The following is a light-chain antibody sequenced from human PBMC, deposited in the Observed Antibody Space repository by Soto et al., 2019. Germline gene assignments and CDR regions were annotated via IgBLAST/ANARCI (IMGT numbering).Light chain of an antibody. V-gene: IGLV2-23*02. CDR2: EVI. J-gene: IGLJ2*01. Sequence: QSALTQPASVSGSPGQSITISCTGTPNDLATYNLVSWHQHHPGKAPKVIIYEVIKRPSGVSDRFSGSKSGNTASLTISGLHAEDEAAYFCCSYAGGNTFVFGGGTELTVL. CDR3: CSYAGGNTFV. CDR1: PNDLATYNL.